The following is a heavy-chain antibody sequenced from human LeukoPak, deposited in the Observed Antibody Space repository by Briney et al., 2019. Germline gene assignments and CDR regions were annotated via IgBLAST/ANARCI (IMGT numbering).Heavy chain of an antibody. CDR2: IDHSGST. J-gene: IGHJ4*02. Sequence: PSETLSLTCAVYGGSFSGYYWSWIRQPPGKGLEWIGEIDHSGSTNYGPSLKSRVTISVDTSKNQFSLKLSSVTAADTAVYYCARAVDYSPITFDYWGQGTLVTVSS. CDR1: GGSFSGYY. CDR3: ARAVDYSPITFDY. D-gene: IGHD4-11*01. V-gene: IGHV4-34*01.